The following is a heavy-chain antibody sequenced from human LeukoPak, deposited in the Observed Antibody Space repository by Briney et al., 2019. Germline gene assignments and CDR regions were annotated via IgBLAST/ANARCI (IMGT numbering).Heavy chain of an antibody. CDR2: ISGSGGST. D-gene: IGHD3-22*01. V-gene: IGHV3-23*01. Sequence: PGGSLRLSCAASGFTFSSYAMSRVRQAPGKGLEWVSTISGSGGSTYYADSVKGRFTISRDNSKNTLYLQMNSLRAEDTAVYYCAKDDPGDNYYDSSGYYYSFDYWGQGTLVTVSS. CDR3: AKDDPGDNYYDSSGYYYSFDY. CDR1: GFTFSSYA. J-gene: IGHJ4*02.